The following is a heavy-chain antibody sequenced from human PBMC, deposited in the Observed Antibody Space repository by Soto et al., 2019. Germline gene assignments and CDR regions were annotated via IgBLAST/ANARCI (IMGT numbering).Heavy chain of an antibody. CDR2: ISSRSSYI. D-gene: IGHD6-13*01. CDR1: GFTFSPYT. CDR3: TRDLAAATSYGMDV. Sequence: EVQLVESGGGLVKPGGSLRLSCAASGFTFSPYTMNWVRQAPGKGLEWVSYISSRSSYIYYADSVKGRFTISRDNAKNSLYLLMNSLRAEDTAVYYCTRDLAAATSYGMDVWGQGTTVTVSS. J-gene: IGHJ6*02. V-gene: IGHV3-21*01.